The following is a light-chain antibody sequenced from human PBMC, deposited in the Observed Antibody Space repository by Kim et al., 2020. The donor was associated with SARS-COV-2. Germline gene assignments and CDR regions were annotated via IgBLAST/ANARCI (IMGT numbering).Light chain of an antibody. V-gene: IGLV6-57*03. CDR3: QSYNRDNVL. J-gene: IGLJ2*01. Sequence: GKPVTISCTRSSGSIDDNYVQWYQQRPGGVPTTVIYEDDQRPSGVSDRFSGSIDNSSNSASLTIPGLRTEDEADYYCQSYNRDNVLFGGGTQLTVL. CDR1: SGSIDDNY. CDR2: EDD.